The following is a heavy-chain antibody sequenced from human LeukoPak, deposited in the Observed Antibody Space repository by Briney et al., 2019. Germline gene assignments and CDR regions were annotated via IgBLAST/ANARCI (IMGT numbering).Heavy chain of an antibody. Sequence: GGSLRLSCAASGFTFSSYGMHWVRQAPGKGLEWVAVISYDGSNKYYADSVKGRFTISRDNSKNTLYLQTNSLRAEDTAVYYCAKEELGTDYWGQGTLVTVSS. CDR3: AKEELGTDY. J-gene: IGHJ4*02. CDR1: GFTFSSYG. V-gene: IGHV3-30*18. CDR2: ISYDGSNK. D-gene: IGHD7-27*01.